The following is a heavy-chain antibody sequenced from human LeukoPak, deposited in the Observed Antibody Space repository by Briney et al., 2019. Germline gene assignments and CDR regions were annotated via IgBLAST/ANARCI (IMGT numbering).Heavy chain of an antibody. V-gene: IGHV3-11*01. CDR1: GFTFSDYY. CDR3: AKVVTGYSYYYYYYMDV. J-gene: IGHJ6*03. D-gene: IGHD3-9*01. Sequence: GGSLRLSCAASGFTFSDYYMSWIRQAPGKGLEWVSYISSSGSTIYYADSVKGRFTISRDNAKNTLYLQMNSLGAEDTAVYYCAKVVTGYSYYYYYYMDVWGKGTTVTISS. CDR2: ISSSGSTI.